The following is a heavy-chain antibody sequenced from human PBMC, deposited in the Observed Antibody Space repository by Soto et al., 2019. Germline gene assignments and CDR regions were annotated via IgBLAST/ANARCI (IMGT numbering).Heavy chain of an antibody. V-gene: IGHV6-1*01. Sequence: SQTLSLTCAISGDSVSSNSAAWNWIRQSPSRGLEWLGRTYYRSKWYNDYAVSVESRIILNPDTSRNQFSLQLNSVTPEDTAVYYCARAKEYTSSSGMDVWGQGITVTVS. CDR3: ARAKEYTSSSGMDV. CDR1: GDSVSSNSAA. CDR2: TYYRSKWYN. J-gene: IGHJ6*02. D-gene: IGHD6-6*01.